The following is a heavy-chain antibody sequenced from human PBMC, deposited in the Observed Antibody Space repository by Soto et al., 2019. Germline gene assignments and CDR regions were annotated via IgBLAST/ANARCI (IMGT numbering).Heavy chain of an antibody. J-gene: IGHJ4*02. CDR2: IYTSGST. V-gene: IGHV4-4*07. CDR1: GGSISSYY. CDR3: ASELSGSYDY. Sequence: AESLFRNCTVSGGSISSYYWSWIRQPAGKGLEWIGRIYTSGSTNYNPSLKSRVTMSVDTSKNQFSLKLSSVTAADTAVYYCASELSGSYDYWGQGTLVTVSS. D-gene: IGHD1-26*01.